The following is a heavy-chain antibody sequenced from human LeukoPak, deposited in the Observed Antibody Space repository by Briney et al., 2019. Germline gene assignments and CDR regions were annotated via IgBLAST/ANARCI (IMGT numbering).Heavy chain of an antibody. CDR3: ARDRGTTAFDI. V-gene: IGHV3-66*01. CDR2: IYSGGST. D-gene: IGHD1-14*01. J-gene: IGHJ3*02. Sequence: ETLSLTCTVSGDSISSYYWSWVRQAPGKGLEWVSVIYSGGSTYYADSVKGRFTISRDNSKNTLYLQMNSLRAEDTAVYYCARDRGTTAFDIWGQGTMVTVSS. CDR1: GDSISSYY.